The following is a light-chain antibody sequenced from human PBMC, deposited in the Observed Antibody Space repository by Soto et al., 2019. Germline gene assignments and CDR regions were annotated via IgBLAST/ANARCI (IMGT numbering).Light chain of an antibody. V-gene: IGKV2-28*01. CDR1: QSLLHSDGRNY. CDR3: MQALQTPPT. CDR2: LGS. Sequence: DIVMTQSPLSLTVTPGEPASISCRSSQSLLHSDGRNYLDWYLQKPGQSPQLLIYLGSNRASGVPDRFSGSGSGTDFTLKISRVEAEDVGVYYCMQALQTPPTFGQGTKVDIK. J-gene: IGKJ1*01.